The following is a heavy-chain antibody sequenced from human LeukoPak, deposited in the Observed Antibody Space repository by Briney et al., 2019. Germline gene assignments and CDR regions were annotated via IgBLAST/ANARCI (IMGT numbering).Heavy chain of an antibody. CDR2: ISAYNGNT. V-gene: IGHV1-18*04. J-gene: IGHJ5*02. CDR3: ARAGVDTAMVRVNWFDP. CDR1: GYTFTGYY. Sequence: ASVKVSCKASGYTFTGYYMHWVRQAPGQGLEWMGWISAYNGNTNYAQKLQGRVTMTTDTSTSTAYMELSSLRSEDTAVYYCARAGVDTAMVRVNWFDPWGQGTLVTVSS. D-gene: IGHD5-18*01.